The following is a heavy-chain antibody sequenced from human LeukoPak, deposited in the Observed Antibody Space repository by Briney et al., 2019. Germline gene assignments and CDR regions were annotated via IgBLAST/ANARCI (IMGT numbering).Heavy chain of an antibody. V-gene: IGHV4-59*01. CDR2: RHYSGSD. J-gene: IGHJ6*02. Sequence: SETLSLTCTVSGASISSYYWTWIRQPPGKGLEWVGYRHYSGSDNHNPSLKSRVTISVDTSKHQFSLKLSSVTAADTAVYYCARDHSAGSGYYYYYYGMDVWGQGTTVTVSS. CDR1: GASISSYY. CDR3: ARDHSAGSGYYYYYYGMDV. D-gene: IGHD3-22*01.